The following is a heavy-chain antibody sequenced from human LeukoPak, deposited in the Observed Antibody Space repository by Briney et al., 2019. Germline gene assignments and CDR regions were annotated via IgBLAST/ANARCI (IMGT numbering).Heavy chain of an antibody. Sequence: PGGSLRLSCAASGFTFSSYAMSWVRQAPGKGLEWVSAISGSGGSTYHADSVKGRFTISRDNSKNTLYLQMNSLRAEDTAVYYCAKDGGKRWLQTFDYWGQGTLVTVSS. CDR1: GFTFSSYA. D-gene: IGHD5-24*01. J-gene: IGHJ4*02. CDR2: ISGSGGST. CDR3: AKDGGKRWLQTFDY. V-gene: IGHV3-23*01.